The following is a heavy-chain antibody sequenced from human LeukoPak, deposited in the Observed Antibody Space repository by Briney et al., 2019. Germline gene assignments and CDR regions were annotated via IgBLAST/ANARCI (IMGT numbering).Heavy chain of an antibody. CDR2: ISSSGGST. V-gene: IGHV3-23*01. Sequence: GGSLRLSCAASGFTFSSDAMRWVRQAPGKGLEWVSAISSSGGSTYYADSVRGRFIISRDSSKNTLYLQMNSLRGEDTAVYYCAKGGAQVGGQGTLVTVSS. CDR1: GFTFSSDA. D-gene: IGHD1-26*01. CDR3: AKGGAQV. J-gene: IGHJ4*02.